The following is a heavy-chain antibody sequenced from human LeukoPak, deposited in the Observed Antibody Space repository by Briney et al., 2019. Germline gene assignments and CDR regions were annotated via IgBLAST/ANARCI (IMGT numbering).Heavy chain of an antibody. CDR3: ARVRYFDWSDWFDP. D-gene: IGHD3-9*01. CDR2: IYHSGST. V-gene: IGHV4-38-2*01. Sequence: PSETLSLTRAVSGYSISSGYYWGWIRQPPGKGLEWIGSIYHSGSTYYNPSLKSRVTISVDTSKNQFSLKLSSVTAADTAVYYCARVRYFDWSDWFDPWGQGTLVTVSS. J-gene: IGHJ5*02. CDR1: GYSISSGYY.